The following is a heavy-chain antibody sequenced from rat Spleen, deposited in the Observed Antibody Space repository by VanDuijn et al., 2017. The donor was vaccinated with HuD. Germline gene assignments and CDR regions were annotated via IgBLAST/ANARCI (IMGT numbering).Heavy chain of an antibody. J-gene: IGHJ4*01. V-gene: IGHV5-29*01. CDR2: ISYDGSST. D-gene: IGHD1-10*01. CDR3: ARRNNYHYVMDA. Sequence: EVQLVESDGGLVQPGRSLKLSCAASGFTFSDYYMAWVRQAPTKGLEWVATISYDGSSTYYRDSVKGRFTISRDNAKSTLYLQMDSLRSEDTATYYCARRNNYHYVMDAWGQGASVTVSS. CDR1: GFTFSDYY.